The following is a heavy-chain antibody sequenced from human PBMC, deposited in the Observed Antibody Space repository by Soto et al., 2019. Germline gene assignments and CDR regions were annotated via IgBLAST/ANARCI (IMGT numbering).Heavy chain of an antibody. D-gene: IGHD3-3*01. CDR1: GYTFSGYY. CDR2: INPNSGDT. Sequence: GASVKVSCKASGYTFSGYYIHWVRQAPGQGLEWMGWINPNSGDTNYAQKFQGRVTMTRGTSITTAYMELSRQRSDDTAVYYCVRDSGFRGFLESPLDVWGQGTTVTVSS. CDR3: VRDSGFRGFLESPLDV. V-gene: IGHV1-2*02. J-gene: IGHJ6*02.